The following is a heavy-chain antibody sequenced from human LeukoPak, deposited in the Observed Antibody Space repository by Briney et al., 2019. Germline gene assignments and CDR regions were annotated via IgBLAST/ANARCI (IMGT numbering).Heavy chain of an antibody. CDR3: ARDPYCSSTSCYGPFDY. D-gene: IGHD2-2*01. V-gene: IGHV1-69*13. CDR2: IIPIFGTA. J-gene: IGHJ4*02. Sequence: SVKVSCKASGGTFSSYAISWVRQAPGQGLEWMGGIIPIFGTANYAQKFQGRVTITADESTSTAYMELSSLRSEDTAVYYCARDPYCSSTSCYGPFDYWGQGILVTVSS. CDR1: GGTFSSYA.